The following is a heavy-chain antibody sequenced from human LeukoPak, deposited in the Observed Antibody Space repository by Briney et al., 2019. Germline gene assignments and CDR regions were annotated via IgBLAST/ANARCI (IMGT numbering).Heavy chain of an antibody. CDR3: AGHFAHWGSHLFGY. CDR1: GFAFSTHN. J-gene: IGHJ4*02. Sequence: GSLRLSCAASGFAFSTHNMNWVRQAPGKGLEWVSSIGRDSSYIYYADSLKGRFTISRDNAKNSLYLQMDSLGAEDTAVYYCAGHFAHWGSHLFGYWGQGILVTVSS. V-gene: IGHV3-21*01. D-gene: IGHD7-27*01. CDR2: IGRDSSYI.